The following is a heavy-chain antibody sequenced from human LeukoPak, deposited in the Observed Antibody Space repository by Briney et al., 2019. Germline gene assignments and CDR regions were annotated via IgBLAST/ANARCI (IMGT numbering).Heavy chain of an antibody. J-gene: IGHJ3*02. D-gene: IGHD2-2*01. Sequence: GGSLRLSCAASGFTFSSYGMHWVRQAPDKGLEWVAFIRYHGTNTYYADSVKGRFTISRDNSKNTLFLQMNSLRAEDTAVYYCAKDGFCSSTSCSIHAFDIWGQGTMVSVSS. V-gene: IGHV3-30*02. CDR3: AKDGFCSSTSCSIHAFDI. CDR1: GFTFSSYG. CDR2: IRYHGTNT.